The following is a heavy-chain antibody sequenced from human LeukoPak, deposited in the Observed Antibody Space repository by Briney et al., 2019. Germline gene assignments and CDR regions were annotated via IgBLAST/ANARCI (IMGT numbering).Heavy chain of an antibody. CDR2: ISIVSNTI. CDR1: GFPFSSYS. CDR3: ARDLAVDTAMVSDI. D-gene: IGHD5-18*01. J-gene: IGHJ3*02. V-gene: IGHV3-48*04. Sequence: GGSLRLSCAASGFPFSSYSMNWVRQAPGKGLEWVSYISIVSNTIYYADSVKGRFTISRDDAKNSLYLQMNSLRSEDTAVYYCARDLAVDTAMVSDIWGQGTMVTVSS.